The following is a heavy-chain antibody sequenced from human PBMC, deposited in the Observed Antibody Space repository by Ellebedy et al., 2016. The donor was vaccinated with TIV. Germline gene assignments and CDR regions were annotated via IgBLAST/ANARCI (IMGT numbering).Heavy chain of an antibody. Sequence: GGSLRLSCAASGFPLRTYAMSRVRQVPGKVLEWVSTISGSGDSIYYADSVKGRFTISRDNSENTLFLQMDRLRAEDTAVYYCAKRPLTGIVLAEYFFDSWGQGTLVTVSS. J-gene: IGHJ4*02. CDR3: AKRPLTGIVLAEYFFDS. CDR1: GFPLRTYA. D-gene: IGHD3-22*01. V-gene: IGHV3-23*01. CDR2: ISGSGDSI.